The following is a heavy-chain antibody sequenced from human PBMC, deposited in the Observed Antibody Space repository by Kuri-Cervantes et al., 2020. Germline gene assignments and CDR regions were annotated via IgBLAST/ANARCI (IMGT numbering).Heavy chain of an antibody. Sequence: GSLRLSCAVYGGSFSGYYWSWIRQPPGKGLEWIGEINHSGSTNYNPSLKSRVTISVDTSKNQFSLKLSSVTAEDTAVYYCARDSHDGSGYYSVGWFDPWGQGTLVTVSS. J-gene: IGHJ5*02. CDR3: ARDSHDGSGYYSVGWFDP. V-gene: IGHV4-34*01. CDR2: INHSGST. CDR1: GGSFSGYY. D-gene: IGHD3-22*01.